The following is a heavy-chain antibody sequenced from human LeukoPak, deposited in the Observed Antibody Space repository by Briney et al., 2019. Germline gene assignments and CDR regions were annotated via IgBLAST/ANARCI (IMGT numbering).Heavy chain of an antibody. V-gene: IGHV3-33*01. CDR1: GFTFSSYG. CDR3: ARELRDLYDSSGPFDY. D-gene: IGHD3-22*01. Sequence: PRGSLRLSCAASGFTFSSYGMHWVRQAQGKGMEWVAAIWYDGSNKYYADSVKGRFTISRDNSKNTLYLQMNSLRAEDTAVYYCARELRDLYDSSGPFDYWGQGTLVTVSS. CDR2: IWYDGSNK. J-gene: IGHJ4*02.